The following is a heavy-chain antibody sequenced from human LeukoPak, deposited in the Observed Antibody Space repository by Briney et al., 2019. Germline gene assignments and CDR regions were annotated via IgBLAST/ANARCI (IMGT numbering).Heavy chain of an antibody. Sequence: EASVKVSCKASGYAFTSYAMHWVRQAPGQRLEWMGWINAGNGNTKYSQKLQGRVTITRDTSASTAYMELSSLRSEDTAVYYCARVRRGYSSSYFDYWGQGTLVTVSS. V-gene: IGHV1-3*01. CDR2: INAGNGNT. J-gene: IGHJ4*02. CDR1: GYAFTSYA. D-gene: IGHD6-13*01. CDR3: ARVRRGYSSSYFDY.